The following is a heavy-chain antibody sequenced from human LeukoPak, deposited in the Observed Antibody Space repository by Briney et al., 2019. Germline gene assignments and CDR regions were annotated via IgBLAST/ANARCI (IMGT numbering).Heavy chain of an antibody. Sequence: SETLSLTCAVYGGSFSGYYWSWIRQPPGKGLEWIGEINHSGSTNYNPSLKSRVTISVDTSKNQFSLKLSSVTAADTAVYYCARGRVSLGGVDFDYWGQGTLVTVSS. CDR3: ARGRVSLGGVDFDY. CDR2: INHSGST. J-gene: IGHJ4*02. D-gene: IGHD1-26*01. CDR1: GGSFSGYY. V-gene: IGHV4-34*01.